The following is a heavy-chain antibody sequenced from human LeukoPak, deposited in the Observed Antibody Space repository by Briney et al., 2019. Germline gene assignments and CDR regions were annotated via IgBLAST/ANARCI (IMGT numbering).Heavy chain of an antibody. CDR2: INHSGST. CDR1: GGSFSGYY. V-gene: IGHV4-34*01. Sequence: PSETLSLTCAVYGGSFSGYYWSWIRQPPGKGLEWIGEINHSGSTNYNPSLKSRVTISVDKSKNQFSLKLSSVTAADTAVYYCARFTGSRGEYYFDYWGQGTLVTVSS. J-gene: IGHJ4*02. CDR3: ARFTGSRGEYYFDY. D-gene: IGHD1-14*01.